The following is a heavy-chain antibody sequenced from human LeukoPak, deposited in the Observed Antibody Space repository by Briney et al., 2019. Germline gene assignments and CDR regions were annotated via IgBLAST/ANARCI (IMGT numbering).Heavy chain of an antibody. CDR1: GDSISSYY. CDR2: IHTSGST. V-gene: IGHV4-4*09. CDR3: ARRRTLGVSGGCCWFDP. D-gene: IGHD3-16*01. Sequence: SETLSLTCTVSGDSISSYYWSWIRQPPGKGLEWIGYIHTSGSTNYNPSLKSRVTISVDTCKNQFSLKLSSVTAADTAVYYCARRRTLGVSGGCCWFDPWGQGTLVTVSS. J-gene: IGHJ5*02.